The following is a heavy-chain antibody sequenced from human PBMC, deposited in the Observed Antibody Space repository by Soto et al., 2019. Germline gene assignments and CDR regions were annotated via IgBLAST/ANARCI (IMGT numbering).Heavy chain of an antibody. Sequence: QVQLVESGGGVVQPGRSLRLSCAASGFTFSSYGMHWVRQAPGKGLEWVAVISYDGSNKYYADSVKGRFTISRDNSKNTLYLQMNSLRAEDTAVYYCAKATIVVVYGMDVWGQGTTVTVSS. CDR1: GFTFSSYG. CDR2: ISYDGSNK. D-gene: IGHD3-22*01. V-gene: IGHV3-30*18. J-gene: IGHJ6*02. CDR3: AKATIVVVYGMDV.